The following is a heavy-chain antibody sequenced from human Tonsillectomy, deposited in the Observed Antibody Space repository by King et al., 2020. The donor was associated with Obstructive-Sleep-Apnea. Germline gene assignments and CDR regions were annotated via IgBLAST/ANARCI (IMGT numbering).Heavy chain of an antibody. CDR1: GFTFSSYA. CDR2: FSGSGGCT. CDR3: AKDRSRPVVAVLY. Sequence: VQLVQSGGGLVQPGGSLRLSCAASGFTFSSYALIWGRQAPGKGLEWVSAFSGSGGCTYYADSGKGRVNIARDNSKNTLYLQMNSLRAEDTAVYYCAKDRSRPVVAVLYWGQGTLVTVSS. D-gene: IGHD2-15*01. J-gene: IGHJ4*02. V-gene: IGHV3-23*04.